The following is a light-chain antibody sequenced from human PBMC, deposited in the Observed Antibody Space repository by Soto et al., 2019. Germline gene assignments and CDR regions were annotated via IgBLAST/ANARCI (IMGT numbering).Light chain of an antibody. CDR3: TSYAGAYTLI. Sequence: QSALTQPPSASGSPGQSVTISCTGTSRDVGGNNYVSWYQQHPGKAPKLMIFEVSQRPSGVPDRFSGSKSGNTASLTVSGLQAADEADYYCTSYAGAYTLIFGGGTKLAVL. V-gene: IGLV2-8*01. J-gene: IGLJ2*01. CDR2: EVS. CDR1: SRDVGGNNY.